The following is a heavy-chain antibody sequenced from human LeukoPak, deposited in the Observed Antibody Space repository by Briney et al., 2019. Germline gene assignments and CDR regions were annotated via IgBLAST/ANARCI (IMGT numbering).Heavy chain of an antibody. Sequence: SETLSLTCAVYGGSFSGYYWSWIRQPPGKGLEWIGEINHSGSTNYNPSLKSRVTISVDTSKNQFSLKLSSVTAADTAVYYCARVIHGDYARIDYWGQGTLVTVSS. CDR3: ARVIHGDYARIDY. CDR1: GGSFSGYY. CDR2: INHSGST. J-gene: IGHJ4*02. V-gene: IGHV4-34*01. D-gene: IGHD4-17*01.